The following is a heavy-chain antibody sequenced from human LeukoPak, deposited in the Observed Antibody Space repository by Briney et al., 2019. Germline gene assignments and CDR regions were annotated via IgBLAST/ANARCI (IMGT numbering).Heavy chain of an antibody. CDR2: IYYSGST. CDR3: ARQRTGYSSGRNWFDP. Sequence: PSETLSLTCTVSGGSISSYYWSWIRQPPGKGLEWIGYIYYSGSTNYNPSLKSRVTISVDTSKIQFSLKLSSVTAADTAVYYCARQRTGYSSGRNWFDPWGQGTLVTVSS. V-gene: IGHV4-59*08. CDR1: GGSISSYY. J-gene: IGHJ5*02. D-gene: IGHD6-19*01.